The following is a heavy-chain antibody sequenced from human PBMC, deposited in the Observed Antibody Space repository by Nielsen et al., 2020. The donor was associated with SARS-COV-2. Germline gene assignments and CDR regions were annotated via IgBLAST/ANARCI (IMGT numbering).Heavy chain of an antibody. J-gene: IGHJ4*02. CDR3: ARVSLFGGQNDY. CDR1: GFSFSDSH. CDR2: ISYNGGTI. Sequence: GESLKISCAASGFSFSDSHMSWIRQAPGKGLEWVSFISYNGGTIYYADSVKGRFTISRDNAKNSLNLQMNSLRDDDTAVYYCARVSLFGGQNDYWGQGALVTVSS. D-gene: IGHD3-3*01. V-gene: IGHV3-11*04.